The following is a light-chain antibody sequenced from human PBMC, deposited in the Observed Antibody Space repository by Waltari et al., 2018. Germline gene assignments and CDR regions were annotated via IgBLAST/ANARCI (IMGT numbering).Light chain of an antibody. CDR1: RGIDSY. V-gene: IGKV1-39*01. CDR3: QQSYSPPFT. J-gene: IGKJ5*01. Sequence: DIQMTQSPSSLSTSVGDRVTITCRAIRGIDSYLNWNQQRPGRAPKLLIYDASTLQREVPTRFSGGGIGTDFTLTINNLQPEDFATYFCQQSYSPPFTFGQGTRLEI. CDR2: DAS.